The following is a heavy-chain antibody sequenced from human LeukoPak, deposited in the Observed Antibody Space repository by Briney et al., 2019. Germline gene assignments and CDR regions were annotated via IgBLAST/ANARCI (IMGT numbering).Heavy chain of an antibody. CDR3: ARVWMVRGVIRGYYMDV. Sequence: SQTLSLTCAISGDSVSSNSAAWNWIRQSPSRGLEWLGRTYYRSKWYNDYAVSVKSRITINPDTSKNQFSLQLNSVTPEDTAVYYCARVWMVRGVIRGYYMDVWGKGTTVTISS. D-gene: IGHD3-10*01. V-gene: IGHV6-1*01. CDR2: TYYRSKWYN. CDR1: GDSVSSNSAA. J-gene: IGHJ6*03.